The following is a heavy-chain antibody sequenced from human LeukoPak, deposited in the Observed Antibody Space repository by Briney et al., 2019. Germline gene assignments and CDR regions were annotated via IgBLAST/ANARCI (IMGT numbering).Heavy chain of an antibody. CDR2: ISNSGGDI. CDR1: GFTFSSHE. D-gene: IGHD4-17*01. Sequence: SGGSLRLSCAASGFTFSSHEMNWVRQAPGKGLEWPSYISNSGGDINYADSVKGRFTISRDNAKNSLYLQMNSLRVEDTAVYYCARTLTTTYSWGQGTLVTVSS. V-gene: IGHV3-48*03. J-gene: IGHJ4*02. CDR3: ARTLTTTYS.